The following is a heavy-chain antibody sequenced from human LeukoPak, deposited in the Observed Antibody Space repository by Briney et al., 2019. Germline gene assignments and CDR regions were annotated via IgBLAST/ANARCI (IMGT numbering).Heavy chain of an antibody. CDR3: ARGLWGSSGYSVGY. CDR1: GFTFSSYE. CDR2: ISSSGTTI. Sequence: GGSLRLSCAASGFTFSSYEMKWVRQAPGKGLEWVSYISSSGTTIYYADSVKGRFPVSRDNAKNSLYLQMNSLRAEDTAVYYCARGLWGSSGYSVGYWGQGTLVTVSS. D-gene: IGHD3-22*01. J-gene: IGHJ4*02. V-gene: IGHV3-48*03.